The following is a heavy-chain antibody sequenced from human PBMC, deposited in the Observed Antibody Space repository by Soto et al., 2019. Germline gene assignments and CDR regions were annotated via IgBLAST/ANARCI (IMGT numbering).Heavy chain of an antibody. J-gene: IGHJ5*01. CDR2: IYYSGLT. CDR3: VRTPTSPRRFDS. CDR1: GGSVSSGRYY. Sequence: PSETLSLTCTVSGGSVSSGRYYWSWIRQPPGKGLEWIGYIYYSGLTNYSPSLKSRVAISIDTSKNQFSLILSSVTAADTAVYYCVRTPTSPRRFDSWGQGTLVTVPS. V-gene: IGHV4-61*01. D-gene: IGHD2-15*01.